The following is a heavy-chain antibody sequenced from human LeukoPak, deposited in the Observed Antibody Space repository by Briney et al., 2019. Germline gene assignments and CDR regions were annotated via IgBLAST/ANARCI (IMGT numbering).Heavy chain of an antibody. D-gene: IGHD3-10*01. CDR3: ARSYGSGSTFDY. CDR2: IIPILGMA. J-gene: IGHJ4*02. CDR1: GGTFSSYA. V-gene: IGHV1-69*04. Sequence: ASVKVSCKASGGTFSSYAISWVRQAPGQGLEWMGRIIPILGMANYAQKFQGRVTITADKSTSTAYMELSSLRSEDTAVYYCARSYGSGSTFDYWGQGTLVTVSS.